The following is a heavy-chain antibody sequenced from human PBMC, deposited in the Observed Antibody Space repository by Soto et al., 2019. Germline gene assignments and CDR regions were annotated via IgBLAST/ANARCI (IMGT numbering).Heavy chain of an antibody. CDR1: GLTFSSSA. V-gene: IGHV3-23*01. D-gene: IGHD6-13*01. J-gene: IGHJ4*02. CDR2: ISGSGGST. Sequence: GGSLRLSCAASGLTFSSSAMNWVRQAPGKGLEWVSAISGSGGSTYYADSVKGRFTISRDNSKNTLYLQMNSLRAEDTAVYYCAKAPVIAASVVPPDYWGQGTLVTVSS. CDR3: AKAPVIAASVVPPDY.